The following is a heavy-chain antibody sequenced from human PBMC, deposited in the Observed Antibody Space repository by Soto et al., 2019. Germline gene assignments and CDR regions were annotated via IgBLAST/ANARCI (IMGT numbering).Heavy chain of an antibody. CDR1: GDSISSSNYY. CDR2: IYFSGSP. Sequence: QLQLQESGPGLVKPSETLSLTCDVSGDSISSSNYYWAWIRQPPGKGLEYVGSIYFSGSPYYNPSLKSRLTMSVDASKSQVSLKLTSVTAADTAVYYCARLFGGYGDYRFADWGQGTLVTVSS. V-gene: IGHV4-39*01. D-gene: IGHD4-17*01. J-gene: IGHJ4*02. CDR3: ARLFGGYGDYRFAD.